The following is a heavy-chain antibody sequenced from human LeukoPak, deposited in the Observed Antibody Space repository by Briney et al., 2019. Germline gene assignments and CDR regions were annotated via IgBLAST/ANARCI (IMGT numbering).Heavy chain of an antibody. V-gene: IGHV3-64D*06. J-gene: IGHJ4*02. CDR3: VKALRKRGYRGYDDFDY. CDR2: ISSNGGST. CDR1: GFTFSSYA. D-gene: IGHD5-12*01. Sequence: GGSLRLSCSASGFTFSSYAMHWVRQAPGKGLEYVSAISSNGGSTYYADSVKGRFTISRGNSKNTLYLQMSSLRAEDTAVYYCVKALRKRGYRGYDDFDYWGQGTLVTVSS.